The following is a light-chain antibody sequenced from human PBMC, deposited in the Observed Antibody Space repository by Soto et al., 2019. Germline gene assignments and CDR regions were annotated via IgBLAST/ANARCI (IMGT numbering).Light chain of an antibody. V-gene: IGKV3-11*01. J-gene: IGKJ1*01. CDR3: QQRYNWPWT. CDR1: QSVSSY. CDR2: DAS. Sequence: EIVLTQSPASLSLSPGERATLSCRASQSVSSYLAWFQQQPGQAPRLLIYDASTRATGIPARFSGSGSGTDFTLTISSLASEDFAVYYCQQRYNWPWTFGQGTKVDIK.